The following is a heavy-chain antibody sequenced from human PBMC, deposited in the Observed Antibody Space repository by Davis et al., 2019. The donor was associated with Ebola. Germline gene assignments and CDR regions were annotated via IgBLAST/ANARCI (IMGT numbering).Heavy chain of an antibody. Sequence: AASVKVSCKASGGTFSSYAISWVRQAPGQGLEWMGRIIPILGIANYAQKFQGRVTITADKSTSTAYMELSSLRSEDTAVYYCARLYCSSTGCHFDYWGQGTLVTVSS. CDR2: IIPILGIA. CDR3: ARLYCSSTGCHFDY. V-gene: IGHV1-69*04. CDR1: GGTFSSYA. D-gene: IGHD2-2*01. J-gene: IGHJ4*02.